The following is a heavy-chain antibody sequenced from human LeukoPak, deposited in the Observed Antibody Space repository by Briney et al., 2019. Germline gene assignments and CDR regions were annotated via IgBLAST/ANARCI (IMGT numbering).Heavy chain of an antibody. CDR3: AGVVPAADYYYYYMDV. Sequence: GGSLRLSCAASGFTFSSYSMNWVRQAPGEGLEWVSSISSSSYIYYADSVKGRFTISRDNAKNSLYLQMNSLRAEDTAVYYCAGVVPAADYYYYYMDVWGKGTTVTVSS. V-gene: IGHV3-21*01. J-gene: IGHJ6*03. D-gene: IGHD2-2*01. CDR2: ISSSSYI. CDR1: GFTFSSYS.